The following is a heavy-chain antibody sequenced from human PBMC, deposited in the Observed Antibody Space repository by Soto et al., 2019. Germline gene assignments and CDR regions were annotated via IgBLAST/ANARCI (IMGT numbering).Heavy chain of an antibody. CDR2: IHYSGST. J-gene: IGHJ4*02. D-gene: IGHD2-15*01. V-gene: IGHV4-39*01. CDR3: ASTKDETLYFDY. Sequence: QLQLQESGPGLVKPSETLSLTCTVSGDSISITSYYWGWVRQPPGKGLEWIGSIHYSGSTHYNPSLQSRVTIFGDASKKQFSLKLRSVTAADTAVYYCASTKDETLYFDYWGQGTLVTVSS. CDR1: GDSISITSYY.